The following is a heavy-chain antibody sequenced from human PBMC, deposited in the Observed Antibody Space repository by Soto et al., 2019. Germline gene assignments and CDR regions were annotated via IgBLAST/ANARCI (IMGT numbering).Heavy chain of an antibody. CDR2: LTSGGSI. D-gene: IGHD3-22*01. CDR3: ANRGAYDSRGFYPFDH. J-gene: IGHJ4*02. V-gene: IGHV3-23*01. CDR1: GFTFSSYA. Sequence: EVQLLESGGGLVQPGGSLRLSCAASGFTFSSYAMNWVRQAPGKGLEWVSTLTSGGSIYYADSVKGRFTISRDNAKNKLYLQRNSLRAEDTALYYCANRGAYDSRGFYPFDHWGQGTLVTVSS.